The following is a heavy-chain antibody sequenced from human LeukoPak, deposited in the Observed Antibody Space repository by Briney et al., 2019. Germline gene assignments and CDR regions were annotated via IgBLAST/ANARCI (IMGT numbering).Heavy chain of an antibody. J-gene: IGHJ4*02. CDR1: GGSFSGYY. V-gene: IGHV4-30-4*08. Sequence: PSETLSLTCAVYGGSFSGYYWSWIRQPPGKGLEWIGYIYYSGSTYYNPSLKSRVTISVDTSKNQFSLKLSSVTAADTAVYYCARDEPRIAVVYWGQGTLVTVSS. D-gene: IGHD6-19*01. CDR3: ARDEPRIAVVY. CDR2: IYYSGST.